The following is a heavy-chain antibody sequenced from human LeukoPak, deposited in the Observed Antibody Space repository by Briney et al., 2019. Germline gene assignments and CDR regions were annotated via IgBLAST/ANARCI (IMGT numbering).Heavy chain of an antibody. D-gene: IGHD2-21*01. V-gene: IGHV1-69*17. CDR3: ARDPPRIVGTTIADP. Sequence: SVKVSCKASGGTLSSYTISWVRQAPGRGLEWMGGIIPIFGIANYAQKFQGRVTITADKSTSTAYMELRSLRSEDTAVYYCARDPPRIVGTTIADPWGQGTLVTVSS. CDR1: GGTLSSYT. J-gene: IGHJ5*02. CDR2: IIPIFGIA.